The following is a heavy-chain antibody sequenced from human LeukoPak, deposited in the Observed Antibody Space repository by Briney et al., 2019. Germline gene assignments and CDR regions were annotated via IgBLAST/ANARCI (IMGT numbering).Heavy chain of an antibody. CDR3: ARDPVYSSGRTFDY. CDR1: GYTFTSYG. D-gene: IGHD6-19*01. V-gene: IGHV1-69*04. Sequence: ASVKVSCKASGYTFTSYGISWVRQAPGQGLEWMGRIIPILGIANYAQKFQGRVTITADKSTSTAYMELSSLRSEDTAVYYCARDPVYSSGRTFDYWGQGTLVTVSS. CDR2: IIPILGIA. J-gene: IGHJ4*02.